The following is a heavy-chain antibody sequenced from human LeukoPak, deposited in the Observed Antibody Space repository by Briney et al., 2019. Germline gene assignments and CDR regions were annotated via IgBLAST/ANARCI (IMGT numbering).Heavy chain of an antibody. CDR1: GFSFGKSA. J-gene: IGHJ4*02. CDR3: AKDYDTKWSLEY. CDR2: ISWDGNDK. V-gene: IGHV3-30*18. Sequence: GRSLSLSCAASGFSFGKSAMHWVRQAPGKGLEWVTFISWDGNDKRYADSVKGRFTISRDDSKNTLHLQMDSLRPEDTAVYYCAKDYDTKWSLEYWGQGKLVTVSS. D-gene: IGHD3-9*01.